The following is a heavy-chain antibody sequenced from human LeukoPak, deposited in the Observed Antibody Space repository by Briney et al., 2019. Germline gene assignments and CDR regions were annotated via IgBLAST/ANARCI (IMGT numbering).Heavy chain of an antibody. Sequence: GGSLRLSCATSGFIFSSYAISWVRQARGKGLEWVSGIRTSGNTYYADSVKGRFTISRGIPKNTVYLQMNSLRAEDSAVYYCATLSYDVWTGINWFDPWGQGTLVTVSP. CDR2: IRTSGNT. V-gene: IGHV3-23*01. CDR3: ATLSYDVWTGINWFDP. D-gene: IGHD3-3*01. J-gene: IGHJ5*02. CDR1: GFIFSSYA.